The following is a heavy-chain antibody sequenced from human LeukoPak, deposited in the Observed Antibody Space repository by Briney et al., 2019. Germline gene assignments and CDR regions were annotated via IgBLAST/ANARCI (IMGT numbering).Heavy chain of an antibody. Sequence: GGSLRLSCAASGFTFSSYAMHWVRQAPGKGLEWVAVISYDGSNKYYADSVKGRFTISRDNSKNTLYLQMNSLRAEDTAVYYCARARGSKPRYFDYWGQGTLVTVSS. CDR1: GFTFSSYA. CDR3: ARARGSKPRYFDY. V-gene: IGHV3-30-3*01. J-gene: IGHJ4*02. D-gene: IGHD1-26*01. CDR2: ISYDGSNK.